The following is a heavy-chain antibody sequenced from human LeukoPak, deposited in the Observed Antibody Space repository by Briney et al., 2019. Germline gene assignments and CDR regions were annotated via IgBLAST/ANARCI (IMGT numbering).Heavy chain of an antibody. CDR3: AREGYDSNIYYKADY. Sequence: SETLSLTCTVSGGSLNTYYWSWIRQPPAKGLEWIGYISYSGSTSYNPSLKSRVTITVDTSKNQFSMKLSSVTAADTAVYYCAREGYDSNIYYKADYWGQGTLVTVSS. D-gene: IGHD3-22*01. CDR2: ISYSGST. CDR1: GGSLNTYY. V-gene: IGHV4-59*01. J-gene: IGHJ4*02.